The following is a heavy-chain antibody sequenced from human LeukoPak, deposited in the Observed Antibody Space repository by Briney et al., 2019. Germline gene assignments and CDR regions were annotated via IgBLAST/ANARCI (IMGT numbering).Heavy chain of an antibody. CDR2: INHSGST. CDR3: AGYGSGSYYKGFDY. CDR1: GGSFSGYY. Sequence: PSETLSLTCAVSGGSFSGYYWSWIRQPPGKGLEWIGEINHSGSTNYNPSLKSRVTISVDTSKNQFSLKLSSVTAADTAVYYCAGYGSGSYYKGFDYWGQGTLVTVSS. J-gene: IGHJ4*02. V-gene: IGHV4-34*01. D-gene: IGHD3-10*01.